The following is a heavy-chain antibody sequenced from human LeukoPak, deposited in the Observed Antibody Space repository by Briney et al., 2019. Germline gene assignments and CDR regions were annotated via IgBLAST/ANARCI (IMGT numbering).Heavy chain of an antibody. CDR3: IVFGDSNH. CDR2: IHTSGDT. CDR1: GLTGSHDY. D-gene: IGHD4-17*01. Sequence: GGSLRLSCAASGLTGSHDYVSWVRQAPGKGLEWVSAIHTSGDTCYADSVKGRFTISRDTSKNTLYLQINSLRVEDTTVYYCIVFGDSNHWGQGTLVTVSS. V-gene: IGHV3-53*01. J-gene: IGHJ5*02.